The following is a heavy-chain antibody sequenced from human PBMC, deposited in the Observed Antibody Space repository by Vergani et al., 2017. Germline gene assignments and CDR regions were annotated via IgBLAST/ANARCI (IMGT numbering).Heavy chain of an antibody. D-gene: IGHD2-2*01. CDR2: IIPIFGTA. V-gene: IGHV1-69*14. J-gene: IGHJ4*02. Sequence: QVQLVQSGAEVKKPGSSVKVSCKASGGTFRSYAISWVRPAPGQGLEWMGRIIPIFGTANYAQKFQGRVTITADKSTSTAYMGLSSLRSEDTAVYYCARDPPLYCSSTSCYGGYWGQGTLVTVSS. CDR3: ARDPPLYCSSTSCYGGY. CDR1: GGTFRSYA.